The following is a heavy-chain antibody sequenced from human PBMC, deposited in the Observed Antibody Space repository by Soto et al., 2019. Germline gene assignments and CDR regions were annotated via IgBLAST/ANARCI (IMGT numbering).Heavy chain of an antibody. Sequence: SETLCLTCGVSGDSISSVNWWSWVRQSPGKGLEWIGEIYHTGTTNYNPSLKSRLTLSVDKSKNQVFLNLTSVSAADTAVYYCATLSCYFPISPFDPWGQGILVTVSS. CDR3: ATLSCYFPISPFDP. J-gene: IGHJ5*02. V-gene: IGHV4-4*02. CDR2: IYHTGTT. CDR1: GDSISSVNW. D-gene: IGHD2-21*01.